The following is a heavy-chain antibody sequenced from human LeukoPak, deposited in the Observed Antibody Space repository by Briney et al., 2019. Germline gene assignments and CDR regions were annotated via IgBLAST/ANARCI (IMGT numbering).Heavy chain of an antibody. D-gene: IGHD6-13*01. V-gene: IGHV4-4*08. Sequence: SSETLSLTCTVSGGSISSYYWSWIRQPPGKGLEWIGRIYTSGSTNYNPSLKSRVTISVDTSKNQFSLKLSSVTAADTAVYYYARGSQQQLPWFDPWGQGTLVTVSS. CDR2: IYTSGST. CDR1: GGSISSYY. J-gene: IGHJ5*02. CDR3: ARGSQQQLPWFDP.